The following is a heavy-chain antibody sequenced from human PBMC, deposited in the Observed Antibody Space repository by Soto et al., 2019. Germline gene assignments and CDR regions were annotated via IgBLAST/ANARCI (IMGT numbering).Heavy chain of an antibody. Sequence: QVQLVQSGDEVRKPGSSVKVSCKASGYIFVNYGIAWVRQAPGQGLEWMGWISPYSGNTHHASKVQGRLTMTTDTSTSTAYMVLGSLTSDDPAVYYCAMVDNYVTPPPQDVWGQGTTVTVTS. D-gene: IGHD3-16*01. CDR1: GYIFVNYG. V-gene: IGHV1-18*01. CDR3: AMVDNYVTPPPQDV. J-gene: IGHJ6*02. CDR2: ISPYSGNT.